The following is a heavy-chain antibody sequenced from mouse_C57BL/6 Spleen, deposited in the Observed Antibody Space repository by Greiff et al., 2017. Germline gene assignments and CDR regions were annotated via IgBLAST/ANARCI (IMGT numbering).Heavy chain of an antibody. CDR1: GYTFTDYY. CDR2: INPYNGGT. V-gene: IGHV1-19*01. Sequence: EVQLVESGPVLVKPGASVKMSCKASGYTFTDYYMNWVKQSHGKSLEWIGVINPYNGGTSYNQKFKGKATLTVDKSSSTAYMELNSLTSEDSAVYYCARRYGTLDYWGQGTTLTVSS. CDR3: ARRYGTLDY. J-gene: IGHJ2*01. D-gene: IGHD1-1*01.